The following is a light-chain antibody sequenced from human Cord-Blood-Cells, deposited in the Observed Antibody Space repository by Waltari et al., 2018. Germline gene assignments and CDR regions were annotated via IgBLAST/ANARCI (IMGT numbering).Light chain of an antibody. V-gene: IGLV2-14*01. Sequence: QSALTQPASVSGSPGQSITISCTGTSSDVGGYNYVSWYQQHPGKAPKLRIYDVSNRPSGVSNRFSGSKSGNTASLTISVLQAEDEADYYCSSYTSSSTLVFGGGTKLTVL. CDR1: SSDVGGYNY. J-gene: IGLJ2*01. CDR2: DVS. CDR3: SSYTSSSTLV.